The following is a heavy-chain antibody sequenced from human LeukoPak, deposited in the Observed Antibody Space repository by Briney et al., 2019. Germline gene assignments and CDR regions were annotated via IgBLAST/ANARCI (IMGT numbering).Heavy chain of an antibody. CDR2: VRDNGEN. J-gene: IGHJ3*01. V-gene: IGHV4-59*08. CDR3: ARQPANTAAFDV. Sequence: TPSETQSLTCSVSGGSINAFYWSWIRQPPGKGLEWIAYVRDNGENSYNPSLKSRVAISLDTANNQISLRLNFVTAADTAIYYCARQPANTAAFDVWGQGTMVTVSS. D-gene: IGHD5-18*01. CDR1: GGSINAFY.